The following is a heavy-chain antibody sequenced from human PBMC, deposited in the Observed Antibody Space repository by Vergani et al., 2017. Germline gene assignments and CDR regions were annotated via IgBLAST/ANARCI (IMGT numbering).Heavy chain of an antibody. Sequence: QVQLVQSGAEVKKPGASVKVSCKASGYTFTSYYMHWVRQAPGQGLEWMGIINPSGGSTSYAQKFQGRVTMTRDTSTSTVYMELSSLRSEDTAVYYCASGNLVPYYYYYYMDVWGKGTTVTVSS. D-gene: IGHD1-7*01. V-gene: IGHV1-46*01. CDR1: GYTFTSYY. J-gene: IGHJ6*03. CDR2: INPSGGST. CDR3: ASGNLVPYYYYYYMDV.